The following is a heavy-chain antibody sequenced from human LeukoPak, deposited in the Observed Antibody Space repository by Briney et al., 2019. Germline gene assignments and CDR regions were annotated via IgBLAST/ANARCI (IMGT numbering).Heavy chain of an antibody. D-gene: IGHD6-19*01. Sequence: ASVKVSCKASGYTFTSYHMHWVRQAPGQGLEWMGIINPSGGSTNYAQKFQGRVTMTRDTSTSTAYMELRSLRSDDTAVYYCAREDSSGWSSLDWFDPWGQGTLVTVSS. CDR2: INPSGGST. V-gene: IGHV1-46*01. CDR3: AREDSSGWSSLDWFDP. CDR1: GYTFTSYH. J-gene: IGHJ5*02.